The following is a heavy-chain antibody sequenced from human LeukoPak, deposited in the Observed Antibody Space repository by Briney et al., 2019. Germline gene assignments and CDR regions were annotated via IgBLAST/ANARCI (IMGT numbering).Heavy chain of an antibody. Sequence: ASVKVSCKGSGYTFTSYYMHWVGQAPGQGREWVGEINPSGGSTNYAQKFQGRLTMTRDTSTSTVYMELSSLRSEDTAVYYCARYCSSTSCYGYYYGMDVWDKGTTVTVSS. J-gene: IGHJ6*04. D-gene: IGHD2-2*01. CDR1: GYTFTSYY. V-gene: IGHV1-46*01. CDR3: ARYCSSTSCYGYYYGMDV. CDR2: INPSGGST.